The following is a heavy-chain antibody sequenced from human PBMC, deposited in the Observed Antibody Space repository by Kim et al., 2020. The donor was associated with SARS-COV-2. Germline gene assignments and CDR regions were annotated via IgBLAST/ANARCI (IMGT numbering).Heavy chain of an antibody. CDR1: GGSFSGYY. Sequence: SETLSLTCAVYGGSFSGYYWSWIRQPPGKGLEWIGEINHSGSTNYNPSLKSRVTISVDTSKNQFSLKLSSVTAADTAVYYCARAHYDILTGYYQRYYYYGMDVWGQGTTVTVSS. CDR3: ARAHYDILTGYYQRYYYYGMDV. J-gene: IGHJ6*02. V-gene: IGHV4-34*01. D-gene: IGHD3-9*01. CDR2: INHSGST.